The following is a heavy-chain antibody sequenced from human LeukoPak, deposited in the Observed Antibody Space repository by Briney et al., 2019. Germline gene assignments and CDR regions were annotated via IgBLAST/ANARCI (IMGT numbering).Heavy chain of an antibody. V-gene: IGHV3-73*01. Sequence: GGSLRLSCAASGFTFSGSATHWVRQASGKGLEWVGRIRSKANSYATAYAASVKGRFTISRDDSKNTAYLQMNSLKTEDTAVYYCTRHADTAMVNADSVWGQGTLVTVSS. CDR1: GFTFSGSA. J-gene: IGHJ4*02. CDR3: TRHADTAMVNADSV. CDR2: IRSKANSYAT. D-gene: IGHD5-18*01.